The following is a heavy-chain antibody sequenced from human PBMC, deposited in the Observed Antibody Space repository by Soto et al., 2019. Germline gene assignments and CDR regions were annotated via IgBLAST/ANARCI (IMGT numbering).Heavy chain of an antibody. Sequence: GGSLTLSCAASGFTFSSYGMHWVRQAPGKGLEWVAVIWYDGSNKYSPGSGKGPFTNSRDNSNNTLYLQTNSPRAEETAMYYCATDREGGRIVGALYYGGQGPLVTV. CDR3: ATDREGGRIVGALYY. D-gene: IGHD1-26*01. CDR1: GFTFSSYG. V-gene: IGHV3-33*01. CDR2: IWYDGSNK. J-gene: IGHJ4*02.